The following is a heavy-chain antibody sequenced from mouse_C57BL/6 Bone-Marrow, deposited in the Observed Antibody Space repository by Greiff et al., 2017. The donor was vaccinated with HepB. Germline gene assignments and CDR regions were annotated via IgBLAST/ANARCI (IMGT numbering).Heavy chain of an antibody. CDR2: ISYDGSN. CDR3: ARTLYP. CDR1: GYSITSGYY. J-gene: IGHJ2*01. Sequence: EVQVVESGPGLVKPSQSLSLTCSVTGYSITSGYYWNWIRQFPGNKLEWMGYISYDGSNNYNPSLKNRISITRDTSKNQFFLKLNSVTTEDTATYYCARTLYPWGQGTTLTVSS. V-gene: IGHV3-6*01.